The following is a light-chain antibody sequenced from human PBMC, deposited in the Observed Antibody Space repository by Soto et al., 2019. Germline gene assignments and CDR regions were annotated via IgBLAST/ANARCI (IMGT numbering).Light chain of an antibody. V-gene: IGKV4-1*01. J-gene: IGKJ4*02. CDR2: WAS. Sequence: DIVMTQSPDSLALSLGERATIYCNSSQSLLYISNNKTYLAWYRQKPGHPPQLLIYWASTRHSGVPDRFSGSGSRTDFALTISSLQSEDAKIFYCQQYFKTQYKFGRGTKVDI. CDR1: QSLLYISNNKTY. CDR3: QQYFKTQYK.